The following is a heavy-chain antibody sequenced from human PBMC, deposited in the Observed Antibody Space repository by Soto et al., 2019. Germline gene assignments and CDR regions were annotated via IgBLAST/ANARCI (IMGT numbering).Heavy chain of an antibody. J-gene: IGHJ5*02. Sequence: EVQLVESGGGLVQPGGSLRLSCAASGFTFSSYSMNWVRQAPGKGLEWVSYISSSSSTIYYADSVKGRFTISRDNAKNSRYLQMNSLRDEDTAVYYCAGESAALSWFDPWGQGTLVTVSS. CDR2: ISSSSSTI. CDR3: AGESAALSWFDP. V-gene: IGHV3-48*02. CDR1: GFTFSSYS. D-gene: IGHD2-2*01.